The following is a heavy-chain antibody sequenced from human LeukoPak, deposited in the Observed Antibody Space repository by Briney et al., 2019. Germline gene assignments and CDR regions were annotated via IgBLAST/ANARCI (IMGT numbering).Heavy chain of an antibody. CDR1: GFTFSSYV. J-gene: IGHJ4*02. V-gene: IGHV3-23*01. CDR2: VTGSGGST. D-gene: IGHD6-19*01. Sequence: PGGSLRLSCAASGFTFSSYVMSWVRQAPGKGLEWGSTVTGSGGSTYYADSVKGRFTISRDNSKNTLYLQMNSLRAEDTAIYYCAKLGGYSSTSSDHWGQGSLVTVSS. CDR3: AKLGGYSSTSSDH.